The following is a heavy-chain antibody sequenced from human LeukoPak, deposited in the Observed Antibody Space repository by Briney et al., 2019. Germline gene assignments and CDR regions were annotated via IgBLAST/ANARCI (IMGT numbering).Heavy chain of an antibody. J-gene: IGHJ4*02. CDR2: MNPNTGRT. D-gene: IGHD3-22*01. V-gene: IGHV1-8*01. CDR3: ARLSQTPDYYSNGGYYYLGY. CDR1: RYTFTSYD. Sequence: ASVRVSCKASRYTFTSYDINWVREAAGQGLEWMGWMNPNTGRTGLAQKFRGRLTMTRDTSISTAYMELSSLRSEDTAVYYCARLSQTPDYYSNGGYYYLGYWGQGTPVTVSS.